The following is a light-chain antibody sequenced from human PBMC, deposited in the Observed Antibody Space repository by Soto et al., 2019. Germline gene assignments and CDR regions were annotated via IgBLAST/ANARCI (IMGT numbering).Light chain of an antibody. CDR2: EVS. CDR1: SSDVGGYNY. V-gene: IGLV2-14*01. Sequence: QSVLTQPASVSGSPVQSLTTSCTGTSSDVGGYNYVSWYEQHPGKAPNLRIYEVSNRPSGVSNRFSGSKSGNTASLTISGLQAEDEADYYCSSYTSSSTLYVFGTGTKVTVL. CDR3: SSYTSSSTLYV. J-gene: IGLJ1*01.